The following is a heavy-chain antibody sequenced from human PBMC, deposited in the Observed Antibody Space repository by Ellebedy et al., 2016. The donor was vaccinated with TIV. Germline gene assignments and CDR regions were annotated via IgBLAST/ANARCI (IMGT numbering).Heavy chain of an antibody. CDR3: ARPIWNDILTGYPQAVDY. J-gene: IGHJ4*02. V-gene: IGHV1-2*02. CDR2: INPNSGGT. CDR1: GYTFTGYY. D-gene: IGHD3-9*01. Sequence: ASVKVSCKASGYTFTGYYMHWVRQAPGQGLEWMGWINPNSGGTNYAQKFQGRVTMTRDTSISTAYMELSRLRSDDTAVYYCARPIWNDILTGYPQAVDYWGQGTLVTVSS.